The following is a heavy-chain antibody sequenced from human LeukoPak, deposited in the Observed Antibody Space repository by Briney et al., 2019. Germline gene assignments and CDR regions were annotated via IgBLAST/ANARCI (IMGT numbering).Heavy chain of an antibody. CDR1: GGSISTYY. J-gene: IGHJ4*02. V-gene: IGHV4-59*08. CDR2: ISYSGST. CDR3: ARLYGDYYLDY. Sequence: SETLSLTCTVSGGSISTYYWSWIRQPPGKGLEWIGYISYSGSTNYNPSLKSRVTISVDTSKNQFSLKLSSVTAADTAMYYCARLYGDYYLDYWGQGTLVTVSS. D-gene: IGHD4-17*01.